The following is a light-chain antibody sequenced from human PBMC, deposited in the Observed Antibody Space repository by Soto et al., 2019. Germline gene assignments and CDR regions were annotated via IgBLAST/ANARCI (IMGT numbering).Light chain of an antibody. CDR3: QQYNSYPRT. CDR1: QSFNYW. J-gene: IGKJ1*01. Sequence: DIQMTQSPSTLSASVGDRVTITCRASQSFNYWLAWYQQKPGKAPKLLIYKASTLESGVPSRFSGSGSGTEFTFTISSLQPDDFATYYCQQYNSYPRTFGQGTKVDIK. CDR2: KAS. V-gene: IGKV1-5*03.